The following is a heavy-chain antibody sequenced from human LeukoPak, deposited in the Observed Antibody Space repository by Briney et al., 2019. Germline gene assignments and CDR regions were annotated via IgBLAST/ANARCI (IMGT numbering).Heavy chain of an antibody. J-gene: IGHJ6*03. CDR3: ARVATFYYYYYYMDV. V-gene: IGHV1-2*02. CDR2: INPNSGGT. D-gene: IGHD3-16*01. Sequence: GASVKVSCKASGYTFTGYYMHWVRQAPGQGLEWMGWINPNSGGTNYAQKFQGRVTMTRDTSISTAYMELSSLRSEDTAVYYCARVATFYYYYYYMDVWGKGTTVTVSS. CDR1: GYTFTGYY.